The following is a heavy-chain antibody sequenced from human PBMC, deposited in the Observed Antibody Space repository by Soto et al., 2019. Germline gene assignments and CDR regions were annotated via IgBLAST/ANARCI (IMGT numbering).Heavy chain of an antibody. CDR1: GGSISSGGYS. CDR2: VYHSGST. CDR3: ARVNKVLPGSYFDS. Sequence: QLQLQASGSGLVKPSQTLSLTCAVSGGSISSGGYSWSWIRQPPGKGLEWIGYVYHSGSTFYNPSLTSRVTISVDRSKNPFALKLSSVTAADTAVYYWARVNKVLPGSYFDSWGQGTLVT. J-gene: IGHJ4*02. V-gene: IGHV4-30-2*01.